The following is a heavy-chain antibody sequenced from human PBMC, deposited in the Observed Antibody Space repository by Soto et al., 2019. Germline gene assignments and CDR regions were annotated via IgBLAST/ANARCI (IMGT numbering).Heavy chain of an antibody. CDR2: SDWGDEK. J-gene: IGHJ6*02. D-gene: IGHD4-4*01. CDR3: ARIRDSDYSIYGGGMDV. V-gene: IGHV2-70*01. Sequence: SGPPQANPSQPLTLTCTFSGFSLRTSGMCVSWIRHPPGKALEWLALSDWGDEKYYSTSLKTRLTISKDTSKNQVVLTMTNMDPVDTATYYCARIRDSDYSIYGGGMDVWGQGTTVTVSS. CDR1: GFSLRTSGMC.